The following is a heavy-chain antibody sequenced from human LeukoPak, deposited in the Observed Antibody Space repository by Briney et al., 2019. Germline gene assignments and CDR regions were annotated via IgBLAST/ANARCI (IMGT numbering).Heavy chain of an antibody. CDR2: IYWNDDK. CDR1: GFSLSTSGVG. D-gene: IGHD3-16*01. J-gene: IGHJ3*02. CDR3: AHSPPKGLAEDAFDI. Sequence: SGPTLVNPTQTLTLSCTFSGFSLSTSGVGVGWIRQPPGKALEWLALIYWNDDKRYSPSLKSRLTITKDTSKNQVVLTMTNMDPVDTATYYCAHSPPKGLAEDAFDIWGQGTMVTVSS. V-gene: IGHV2-5*01.